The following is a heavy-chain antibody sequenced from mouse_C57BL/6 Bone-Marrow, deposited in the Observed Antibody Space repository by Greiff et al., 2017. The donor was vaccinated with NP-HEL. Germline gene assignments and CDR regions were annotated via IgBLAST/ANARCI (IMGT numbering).Heavy chain of an antibody. CDR3: ARLYYYAMDY. V-gene: IGHV5-15*01. CDR2: ISNLAYSI. J-gene: IGHJ4*01. Sequence: EVKLVESGGGLVQPGGSLKLSCAASGFTFSDYGMAWVRQAPRKGPKWVAFISNLAYSIYYADTVTGRFTISRENAKNTLYLEMSSLRSEDTAMYYCARLYYYAMDYWGQGTSVTVSS. CDR1: GFTFSDYG.